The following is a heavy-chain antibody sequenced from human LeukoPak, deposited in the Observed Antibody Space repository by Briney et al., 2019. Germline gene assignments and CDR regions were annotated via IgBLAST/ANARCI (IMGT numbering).Heavy chain of an antibody. V-gene: IGHV3-23*01. Sequence: PGGSLRLSCAASGFTFSSYAMSWVRQAPGKGLEWVSAISGSGGSTYYADSVKGRFTISRDNSKNTLYLQMNSLRAEDTAVYYCAKDWDPRRDIVVVPAGLYYFDYWGQGTLVTVSS. D-gene: IGHD2-2*01. J-gene: IGHJ4*02. CDR2: ISGSGGST. CDR1: GFTFSSYA. CDR3: AKDWDPRRDIVVVPAGLYYFDY.